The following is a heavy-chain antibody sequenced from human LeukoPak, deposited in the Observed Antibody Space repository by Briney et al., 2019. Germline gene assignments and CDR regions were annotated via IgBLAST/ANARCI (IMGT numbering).Heavy chain of an antibody. CDR1: GGSISSYY. CDR3: ARRWYYYDSSGYYHVAFDI. Sequence: PSETLSLTCTVSGGSISSYYWSWIRQPPGKGLEWIGYIYYSGSTNYNPSLKSRVTISVDTSKNQFSLKLSSVTAADTAVYYCARRWYYYDSSGYYHVAFDIWGQGTMVTVSS. J-gene: IGHJ3*02. V-gene: IGHV4-59*08. D-gene: IGHD3-22*01. CDR2: IYYSGST.